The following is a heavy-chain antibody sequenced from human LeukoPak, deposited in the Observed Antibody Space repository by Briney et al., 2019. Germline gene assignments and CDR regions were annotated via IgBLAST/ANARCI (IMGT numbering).Heavy chain of an antibody. CDR3: ARLSQSTSWYDDY. D-gene: IGHD6-13*01. Sequence: SETLSLTCSVSGGSISGYYWCWIRQPAGKGLEWIGRIYNSENANYNPSLRSRVSMSVDTSKNQFSLKLSSVTAADTAVYYCARLSQSTSWYDDYCGHGTLVTVSS. CDR1: GGSISGYY. V-gene: IGHV4-4*07. J-gene: IGHJ4*01. CDR2: IYNSENA.